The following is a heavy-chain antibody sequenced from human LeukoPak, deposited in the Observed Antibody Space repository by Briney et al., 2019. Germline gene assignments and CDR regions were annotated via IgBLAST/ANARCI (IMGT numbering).Heavy chain of an antibody. CDR1: GFAVSSSY. J-gene: IGHJ4*02. D-gene: IGHD1-26*01. V-gene: IGHV3-53*01. CDR2: IYSGGST. Sequence: GGSLRLSCAASGFAVSSSYMSWVRQAPGKGLEWVSVIYSGGSTYYADSVKGRFTISRDNSKNTLYLQMNSLRAEDTAVYYCARDWIKWELPSDYWGQGTLVTVSS. CDR3: ARDWIKWELPSDY.